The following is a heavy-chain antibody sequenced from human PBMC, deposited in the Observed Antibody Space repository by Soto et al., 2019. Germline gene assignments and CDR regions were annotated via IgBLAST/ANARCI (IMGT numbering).Heavy chain of an antibody. D-gene: IGHD3-3*01. J-gene: IGHJ4*02. CDR1: GFTFSSCA. CDR2: ISYDGSNK. Sequence: PGGSLRLSCAASGFTFSSCAMHWVRQAPGKGLEWVALISYDGSNKYYADSVKGRFTISRDNSKNTLYLQMNSLRAEDTAVYYCARDKRDLRFLEWSYYFDYWGQGTPVTVSS. CDR3: ARDKRDLRFLEWSYYFDY. V-gene: IGHV3-30-3*01.